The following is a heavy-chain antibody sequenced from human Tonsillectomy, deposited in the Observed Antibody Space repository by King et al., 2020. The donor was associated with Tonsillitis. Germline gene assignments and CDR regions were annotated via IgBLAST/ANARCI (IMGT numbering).Heavy chain of an antibody. CDR2: ISRSSSYI. CDR3: ARDIPSGSYF. Sequence: VQLVESGGGLVKPGGSLRLSCAASGFTFSSYSMNWVRQAPGKGLEWVSSISRSSSYIYYADSVKGRFTISRDNAKNSLYLQMNSLRAEDTAVYYCARDIPSGSYFWGQGTLVTVSS. D-gene: IGHD1-26*01. J-gene: IGHJ4*02. V-gene: IGHV3-21*01. CDR1: GFTFSSYS.